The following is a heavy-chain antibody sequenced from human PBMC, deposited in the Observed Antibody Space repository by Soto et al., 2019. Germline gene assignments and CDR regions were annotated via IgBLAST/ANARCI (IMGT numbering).Heavy chain of an antibody. J-gene: IGHJ6*02. D-gene: IGHD6-19*01. CDR1: GPSIRSSSYY. Sequence: SATLSVTCTVSGPSIRSSSYYWGWIRQPPGKGLEWIGSIYYSGSTYYNPSLKSRVTISVDTSKNQFSLKLSSVTAADTAVYYCARDFTDSSGPTLGMGVWGQGTTVT. CDR3: ARDFTDSSGPTLGMGV. V-gene: IGHV4-39*02. CDR2: IYYSGST.